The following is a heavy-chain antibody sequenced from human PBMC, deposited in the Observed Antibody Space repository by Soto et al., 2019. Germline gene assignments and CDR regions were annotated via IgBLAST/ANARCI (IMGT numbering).Heavy chain of an antibody. V-gene: IGHV3-73*02. CDR3: TRRGGDGYTDY. D-gene: IGHD3-16*01. CDR1: GFTFSGSA. CDR2: IRSKANSYAT. J-gene: IGHJ4*02. Sequence: EVQLVESGGGLVQPGGSLKLSCAASGFTFSGSAMHWVRQASGKGLEWVGRIRSKANSYATAYAASVKGRFTISRDDSKNTAYLQMNSLKTEDTAVYYCTRRGGDGYTDYWGQGTLVTVSS.